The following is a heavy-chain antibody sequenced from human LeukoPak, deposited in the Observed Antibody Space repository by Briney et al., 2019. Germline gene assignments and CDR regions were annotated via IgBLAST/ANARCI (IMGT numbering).Heavy chain of an antibody. CDR1: GYTFNRYG. Sequence: GASVKVSCKASGYTFNRYGVNWVRQAPGQGLEWMGWIGTYNGNINLAQKFKGRVTMTTDTATSTAYMELKSLRLDDTAVYYCAKDRVGAPPGDWEYLGASNCFDIWGQGTMVSVSS. CDR3: AKDRVGAPPGDWEYLGASNCFDI. J-gene: IGHJ3*02. D-gene: IGHD3-16*01. V-gene: IGHV1-18*01. CDR2: IGTYNGNI.